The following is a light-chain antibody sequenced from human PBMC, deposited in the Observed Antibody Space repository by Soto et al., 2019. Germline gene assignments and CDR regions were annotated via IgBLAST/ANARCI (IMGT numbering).Light chain of an antibody. V-gene: IGKV3-15*01. CDR3: HQYTTWT. CDR1: QSVSSN. CDR2: GAS. Sequence: EIVMTQSPATLSVSPGERVTLSCRASQSVSSNLAWYQQKPGQAPRLLIYGASTRATGIPARFSGGGSGTEFTLTISSLQSEDFAVYYCHQYTTWTFGQGTKVEIK. J-gene: IGKJ1*01.